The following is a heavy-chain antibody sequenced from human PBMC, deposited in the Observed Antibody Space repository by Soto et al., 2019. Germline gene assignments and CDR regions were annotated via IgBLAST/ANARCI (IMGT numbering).Heavy chain of an antibody. CDR1: GGSISSYY. CDR2: SYYSGST. CDR3: ARLWGWSVAY. V-gene: IGHV4-59*08. J-gene: IGHJ4*02. D-gene: IGHD3-16*01. Sequence: QVQLQESGPGLVKPSETLSLTCTVSGGSISSYYWSWIRQPPGKGLEWIGYSYYSGSTNYNPPLKRRATTSVHTSKNQSSLKLSSVTAADTAVYYCARLWGWSVAYWGQGTLVTVSS.